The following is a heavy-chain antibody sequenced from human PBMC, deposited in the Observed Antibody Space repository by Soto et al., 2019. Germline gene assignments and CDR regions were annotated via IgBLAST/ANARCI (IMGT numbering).Heavy chain of an antibody. D-gene: IGHD2-21*02. V-gene: IGHV4-30-4*01. CDR3: ARERRGGDSNGVIDY. J-gene: IGHJ4*02. Sequence: QVQLQESGPGLVKPSQTLSLTCIVSGASLSSGDYYWSWIRQPPGKGLEWIAFIYYNGNNFYNPSLKRRVTIAIDTSNNQFSLTVRSVTAAATAVYYCARERRGGDSNGVIDYWGQGTLVTVSS. CDR2: IYYNGNN. CDR1: GASLSSGDYY.